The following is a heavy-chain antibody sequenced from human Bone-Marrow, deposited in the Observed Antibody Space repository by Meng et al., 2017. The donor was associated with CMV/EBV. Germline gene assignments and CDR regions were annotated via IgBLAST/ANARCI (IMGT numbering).Heavy chain of an antibody. CDR2: INPNSGGT. CDR3: ARGGWFGELYGDYYFDY. D-gene: IGHD3-10*01. V-gene: IGHV1-2*02. J-gene: IGHJ4*02. CDR1: FTGFY. Sequence: FTGFYMHWVRQAPGQGLEWMGWINPNSGGTNYAQKFRGRVTMTRDTSISTAYMELSRLRSDDTAVYYCARGGWFGELYGDYYFDYWGQGTLVTVSS.